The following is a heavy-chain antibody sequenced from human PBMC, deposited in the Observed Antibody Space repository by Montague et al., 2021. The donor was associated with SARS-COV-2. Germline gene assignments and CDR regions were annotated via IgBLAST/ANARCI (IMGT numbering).Heavy chain of an antibody. CDR2: IYYSGTT. CDR1: GGSISSSNYY. D-gene: IGHD4-17*01. Sequence: SETLSLTCTVSGGSISSSNYYWGWIRQPPGKGLEWIGCIYYSGTTYYNPSLQSRVTISVDTSKKQFSLKLSSVTAADTAVYYCASVYTVTYYFDYWGRGTLVTVSS. J-gene: IGHJ4*02. V-gene: IGHV4-39*07. CDR3: ASVYTVTYYFDY.